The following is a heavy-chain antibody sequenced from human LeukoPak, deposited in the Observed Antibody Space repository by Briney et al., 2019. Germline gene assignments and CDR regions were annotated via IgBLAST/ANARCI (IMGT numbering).Heavy chain of an antibody. J-gene: IGHJ3*02. CDR2: IYRDGTT. CDR3: ARDRIYVGNSGALDI. Sequence: GGSLRLSCAASGFTFSSYWMSWVRQAPGKGLEWVSIIYRDGTTYYEDSVKGRFTISRDNSENTLYLQMYSLRGEDTATYYCARDRIYVGNSGALDIWGQGTLVTVSS. CDR1: GFTFSSYW. D-gene: IGHD4-23*01. V-gene: IGHV3-66*01.